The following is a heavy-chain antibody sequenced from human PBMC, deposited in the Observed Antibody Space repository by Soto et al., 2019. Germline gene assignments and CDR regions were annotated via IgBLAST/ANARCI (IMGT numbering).Heavy chain of an antibody. Sequence: SETLSLTCTVPGGSISSDDYYWSWICQAPGRGLEWIGYIHSSGSIYDNPSLKSRATMSIDTAGNQFSLKVSSVTVADTAVYYCARDLDGLHDDTSGPFPRPGWGQGTLVTVS. V-gene: IGHV4-30-4*01. D-gene: IGHD3-22*01. CDR1: GGSISSDDYY. CDR2: IHSSGSI. CDR3: ARDLDGLHDDTSGPFPRPG. J-gene: IGHJ1*01.